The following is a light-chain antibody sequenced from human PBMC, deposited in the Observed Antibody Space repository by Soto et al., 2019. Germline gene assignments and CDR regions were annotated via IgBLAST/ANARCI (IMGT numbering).Light chain of an antibody. V-gene: IGKV3-20*01. CDR3: QQYGTSPRT. CDR1: LSVTSY. CDR2: GAY. J-gene: IGKJ2*01. Sequence: ENVLTQSPGTLSLSPGERATLSCRASLSVTSYLAWYQKKPGQPPRLLIYGAYNRPTGIPDRFTGSGSGTDFTLTISRLQPEDFAVYYCQQYGTSPRTFGQGTKVDNK.